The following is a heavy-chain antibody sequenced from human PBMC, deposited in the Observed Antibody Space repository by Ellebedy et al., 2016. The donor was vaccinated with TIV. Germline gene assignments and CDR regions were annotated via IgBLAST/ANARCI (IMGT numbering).Heavy chain of an antibody. V-gene: IGHV1-2*02. CDR3: ARPSDSGWYYFVS. Sequence: AASVKVSCKASGYTFIDDYIHWMRQAPRQRLEWMGWVNPRGGGTWYAQRFQGRVTMTRDTSIATAYMELSSLRSDDTAVYYCARPSDSGWYYFVSWGQGTLVSVSS. CDR1: GYTFIDDY. D-gene: IGHD6-19*01. CDR2: VNPRGGGT. J-gene: IGHJ4*02.